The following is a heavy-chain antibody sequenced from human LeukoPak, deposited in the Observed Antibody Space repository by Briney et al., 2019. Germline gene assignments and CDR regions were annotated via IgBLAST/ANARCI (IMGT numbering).Heavy chain of an antibody. CDR3: ARTVLLWFGELLPAPADY. J-gene: IGHJ4*02. V-gene: IGHV1-18*01. D-gene: IGHD3-10*01. CDR2: ISAYNDNT. Sequence: GASVKVSCKASGYTFTSYGISWVRQAPGQGLEWMGWISAYNDNTNYAQKLQGRITMTTDTSTSTAYMELRSLRSDDTAVYYCARTVLLWFGELLPAPADYWGQGTLVTVSS. CDR1: GYTFTSYG.